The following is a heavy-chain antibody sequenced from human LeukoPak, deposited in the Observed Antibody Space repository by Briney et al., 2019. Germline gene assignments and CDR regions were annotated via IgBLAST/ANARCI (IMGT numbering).Heavy chain of an antibody. D-gene: IGHD2-21*01. Sequence: GGSVRLSCAASGLIFRTYYMNWVRQAPGKGLEWVSSISSSGSYIYYADSLKGRFTISRDDAERSVYLQMDNVRVEDTAVYFCARYSEVYYYVDVWGTGTTVTVSS. CDR1: GLIFRTYY. V-gene: IGHV3-21*01. J-gene: IGHJ6*03. CDR3: ARYSEVYYYVDV. CDR2: ISSSGSYI.